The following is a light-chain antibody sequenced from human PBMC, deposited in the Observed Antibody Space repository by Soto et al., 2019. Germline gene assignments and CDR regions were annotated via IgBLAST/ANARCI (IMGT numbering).Light chain of an antibody. CDR2: GTS. V-gene: IGKV3D-15*01. CDR1: QSISGT. J-gene: IGKJ5*01. CDR3: QQYESSPST. Sequence: EVVITQSPATRSVSPGGRATLSCRASQSISGTLAWYQQKPGQAPRLLIYGTSIRATGIPDRFSGSGSETDFTLTVNRLEPEDFAVYYCQQYESSPSTFGQGTRLEIK.